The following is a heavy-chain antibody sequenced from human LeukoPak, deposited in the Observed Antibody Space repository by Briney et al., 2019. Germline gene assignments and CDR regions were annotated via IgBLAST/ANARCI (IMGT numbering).Heavy chain of an antibody. D-gene: IGHD7-27*01. Sequence: GGSLRLSCAASGFTFSSYWMSWVRQAPGKGLEWVANIKQDGSEKYYVDSVKGRFTISRDNAKNSLYLQMNSLRAEDTAVYYCARHTSNGGMASGIDYWGQGTLVTVSS. V-gene: IGHV3-7*03. CDR2: IKQDGSEK. J-gene: IGHJ4*02. CDR1: GFTFSSYW. CDR3: ARHTSNGGMASGIDY.